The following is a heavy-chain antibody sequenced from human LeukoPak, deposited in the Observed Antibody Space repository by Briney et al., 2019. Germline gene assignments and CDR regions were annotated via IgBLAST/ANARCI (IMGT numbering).Heavy chain of an antibody. CDR2: INHSGST. Sequence: SETLSLTCTVSGGSIRSYYWSWICQPPGKGLEWIGEINHSGSTNYNPSLKSRVTISVDTSKNQFSLKLSSVTAADTAVYYCARGLHYYDSSGYYWGQGTLVTVSS. CDR1: GGSIRSYY. J-gene: IGHJ4*02. D-gene: IGHD3-22*01. V-gene: IGHV4-34*01. CDR3: ARGLHYYDSSGYY.